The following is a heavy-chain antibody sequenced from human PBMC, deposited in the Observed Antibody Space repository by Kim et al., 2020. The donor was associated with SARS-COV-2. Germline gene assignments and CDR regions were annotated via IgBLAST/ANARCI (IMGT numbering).Heavy chain of an antibody. D-gene: IGHD1-26*01. J-gene: IGHJ4*02. CDR3: ARDNAGGANARFDY. Sequence: ADSVKGRFTISRDNAKNSLYLQMNSLRAEDTAVYYCARDNAGGANARFDYWGQGTLVTVSS. V-gene: IGHV3-21*01.